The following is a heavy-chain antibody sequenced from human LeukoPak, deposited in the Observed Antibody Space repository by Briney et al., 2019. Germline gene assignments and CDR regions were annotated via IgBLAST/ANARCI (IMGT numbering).Heavy chain of an antibody. CDR2: IYPGDSDT. D-gene: IGHD1-26*01. CDR1: GYSFTSYW. CDR3: ASSYSGSSYYFDY. V-gene: IGHV5-51*01. J-gene: IGHJ4*02. Sequence: GGSLQISCQGSGYSFTSYWIGWVRQRPGKGLEWMGIIYPGDSDTRYSPSFQGQVTISADKSISTAYLQWSSLKASDTAMYYCASSYSGSSYYFDYWGQGTLVTVSS.